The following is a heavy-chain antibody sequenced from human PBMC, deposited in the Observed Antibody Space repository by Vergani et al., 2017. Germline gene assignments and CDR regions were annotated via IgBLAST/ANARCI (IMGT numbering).Heavy chain of an antibody. D-gene: IGHD3-22*01. CDR3: ARGRYYDSSSYYYLFDY. CDR1: GGSISSYY. Sequence: QVQLQESGPGLVKPSETLSLTCTVSGGSISSYYWSWIRQPPGKGLEWIGYIYYSGSTNYNPSLKSRVTISVDTSKNQFSLKLSSVTAADTAVYYCARGRYYDSSSYYYLFDYWGQGTLVTVSS. J-gene: IGHJ4*02. CDR2: IYYSGST. V-gene: IGHV4-59*01.